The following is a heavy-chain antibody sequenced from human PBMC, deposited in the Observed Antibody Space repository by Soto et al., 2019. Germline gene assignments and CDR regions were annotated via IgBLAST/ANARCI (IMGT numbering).Heavy chain of an antibody. V-gene: IGHV3-33*01. D-gene: IGHD5-12*01. J-gene: IGHJ4*02. CDR2: IWYDGSNK. CDR3: ARGEMATITAFDY. CDR1: GFTFSSYG. Sequence: PGGSLRLSCAASGFTFSSYGMHWVRQAPGKGLEWVALIWYDGSNKYYADSVEGRFTISRDNSRNTLYLQMNSLRAEDTAVYYCARGEMATITAFDYWGQGTLVTVSS.